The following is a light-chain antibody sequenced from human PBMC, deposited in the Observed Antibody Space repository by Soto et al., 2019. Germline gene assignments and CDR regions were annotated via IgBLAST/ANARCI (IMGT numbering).Light chain of an antibody. V-gene: IGLV2-14*01. J-gene: IGLJ3*02. CDR1: SSDVGGYKF. Sequence: QSVLTQPASVSASPGQSITISCTGTSSDVGGYKFVSWYQHHPGKAPKLMIYEVNNRPSGVSNRFSGSKSGNTASLTISGLQPEDAADYYCLSYTSANTRVFGGGTKLTVL. CDR3: LSYTSANTRV. CDR2: EVN.